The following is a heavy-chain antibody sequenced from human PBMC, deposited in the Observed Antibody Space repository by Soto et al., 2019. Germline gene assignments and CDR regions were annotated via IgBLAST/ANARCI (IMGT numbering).Heavy chain of an antibody. CDR2: ISSSGSTI. Sequence: GSLRLSCAASGFTFSSYEMNWVRQAPGKGLEWVSYISSSGSTIYYADSVKGRFTISRDNAKNSLYLQMNSLRAEDTAVYYCARDSTITLKDYYGMDVWGQGNTVTVSS. V-gene: IGHV3-48*03. CDR1: GFTFSSYE. CDR3: ARDSTITLKDYYGMDV. D-gene: IGHD3-22*01. J-gene: IGHJ6*02.